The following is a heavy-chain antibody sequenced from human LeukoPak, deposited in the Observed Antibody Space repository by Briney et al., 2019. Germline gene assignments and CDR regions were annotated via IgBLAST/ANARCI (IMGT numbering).Heavy chain of an antibody. D-gene: IGHD5-12*01. CDR3: ARGYSGYGWYYFDY. Sequence: PGGSLRLSCAASGFTFSNYEMNWVRQAPGKGLEWVSYISSSGSTIYYADSVKGRFTISRDNAKNSLYLQMNSLRAEDTAVYYCARGYSGYGWYYFDYWGQGTLVTVSS. CDR1: GFTFSNYE. J-gene: IGHJ4*02. CDR2: ISSSGSTI. V-gene: IGHV3-48*03.